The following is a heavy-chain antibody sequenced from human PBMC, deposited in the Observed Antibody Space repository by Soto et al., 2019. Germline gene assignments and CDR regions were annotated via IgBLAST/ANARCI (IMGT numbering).Heavy chain of an antibody. CDR2: IIPIFGTA. V-gene: IGHV1-69*13. Sequence: SVKVSCKASGGTFSSYAISWVRQAPGQGLEWMGGIIPIFGTANYAQKFQGRVTITADESTSTAYMELSGLRSEDTAVYYCARTDQYCSSTSCYKLVYWGQGTLVTVSS. J-gene: IGHJ4*02. CDR3: ARTDQYCSSTSCYKLVY. CDR1: GGTFSSYA. D-gene: IGHD2-2*02.